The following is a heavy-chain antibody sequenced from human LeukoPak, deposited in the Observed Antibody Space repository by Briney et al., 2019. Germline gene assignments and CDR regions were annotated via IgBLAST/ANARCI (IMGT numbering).Heavy chain of an antibody. V-gene: IGHV1-2*02. CDR3: AREAVGGVYYGSGSYFARWFDP. J-gene: IGHJ5*02. D-gene: IGHD3-10*01. CDR1: GYTFTGYY. CDR2: INPNSGGT. Sequence: GASVRVSCKASGYTFTGYYKHWVRQAPGQGLEWMGWINPNSGGTNYAKKFQGRVTMTRDTSISTAYMELSRLRSDDTAVYYCAREAVGGVYYGSGSYFARWFDPWGQGTLVTVSS.